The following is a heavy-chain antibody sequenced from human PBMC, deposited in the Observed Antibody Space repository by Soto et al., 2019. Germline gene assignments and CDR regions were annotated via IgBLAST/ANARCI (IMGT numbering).Heavy chain of an antibody. CDR3: ARLPYSSGWYAWPPDY. CDR1: GGSISSSSYY. Sequence: SETLSLTCTVSGGSISSSSYYWGWIRQPPGKGLEWIGSIYYSGSTYYNPSLKSRVTISVDTSKNQFSLKLSSVTAADTAVYYCARLPYSSGWYAWPPDYWGQGTLVTVSS. CDR2: IYYSGST. V-gene: IGHV4-39*01. J-gene: IGHJ4*02. D-gene: IGHD6-19*01.